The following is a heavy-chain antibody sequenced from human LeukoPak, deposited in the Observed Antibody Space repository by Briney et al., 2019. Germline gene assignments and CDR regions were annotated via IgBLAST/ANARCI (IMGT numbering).Heavy chain of an antibody. CDR1: GGSISSYY. Sequence: KPSETPSLTCTVSGGSISSYYWSWIRQPAGKGLEWIGRMYVSGTTNYNPSLKSRVTMSVDTSKNQFSLNLSSVTAAGTAVYYCARDWSSGWSGDAFDIWGQGTMVTVSS. CDR2: MYVSGTT. CDR3: ARDWSSGWSGDAFDI. D-gene: IGHD6-19*01. J-gene: IGHJ3*02. V-gene: IGHV4-4*07.